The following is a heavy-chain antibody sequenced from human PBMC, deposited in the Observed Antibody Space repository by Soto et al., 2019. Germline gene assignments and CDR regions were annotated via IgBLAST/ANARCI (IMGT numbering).Heavy chain of an antibody. V-gene: IGHV4-59*01. CDR2: IYYSGRT. D-gene: IGHD2-15*01. CDR3: ARGHLGITTTGTWYDFDY. J-gene: IGHJ4*02. Sequence: SETLSLTYTVSGDSISIYYWTWSRHPPGKGLEYIGYIYYSGRTYYNPSLKSRVTISVDTSKNQFSLKLSSVTAADTAVYYCARGHLGITTTGTWYDFDYWGQGTLVTVSS. CDR1: GDSISIYY.